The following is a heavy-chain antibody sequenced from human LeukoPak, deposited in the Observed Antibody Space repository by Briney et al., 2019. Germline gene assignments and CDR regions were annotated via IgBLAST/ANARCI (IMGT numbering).Heavy chain of an antibody. V-gene: IGHV3-30-3*01. Sequence: GESLRLSCAASGFTCSSYSIHWVRQAPGKGLEWVAFISSDGSNKYYADSVKGRFTISRDNSKNTLYLQMNSLRAEDTAVYYCARSDTRIQKDFDYWGQGTLVTVYS. CDR2: ISSDGSNK. CDR1: GFTCSSYS. D-gene: IGHD2-15*01. CDR3: ARSDTRIQKDFDY. J-gene: IGHJ4*02.